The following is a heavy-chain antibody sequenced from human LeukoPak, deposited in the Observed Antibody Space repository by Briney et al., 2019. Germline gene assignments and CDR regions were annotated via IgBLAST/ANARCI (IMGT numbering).Heavy chain of an antibody. J-gene: IGHJ4*01. Sequence: SETLSLTCTVSGGSISSYYWSWIRQPPGKGLEWIGYIYYSGSTNYNPSLKGRVTISVDTSKNQFSLKLSSVTAADTAVYYCAREVVAAPGTVDYWGQGTLVTVSS. CDR2: IYYSGST. CDR3: AREVVAAPGTVDY. V-gene: IGHV4-59*01. D-gene: IGHD6-13*01. CDR1: GGSISSYY.